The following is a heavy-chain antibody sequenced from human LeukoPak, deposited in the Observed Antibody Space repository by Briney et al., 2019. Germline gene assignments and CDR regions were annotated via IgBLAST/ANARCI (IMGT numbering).Heavy chain of an antibody. J-gene: IGHJ4*02. D-gene: IGHD3-22*01. CDR3: AREKNYYDSSDPKYYFDY. CDR1: GYSFTSYG. V-gene: IGHV1-18*01. Sequence: ASVKVSCKASGYSFTSYGISWVRQAPGQGLEWMGWISAYNGNTNYAQKLQGRVTMTTDTSTSTAYMELRSLRSDGTAVYYCAREKNYYDSSDPKYYFDYWGQGTLVTVPS. CDR2: ISAYNGNT.